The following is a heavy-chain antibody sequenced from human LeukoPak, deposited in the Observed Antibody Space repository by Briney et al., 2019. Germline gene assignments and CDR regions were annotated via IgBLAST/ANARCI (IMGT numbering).Heavy chain of an antibody. CDR3: ALGSANYDSSDFDC. CDR1: GFTFRNFW. D-gene: IGHD3-22*01. Sequence: GGPWRLPCVPSGFTFRNFWWNWTGQAQGRGWGWVGRIYSKTDGGTTNYAAPVKGRFTISRDDSKNTLYLQMNSLRAEDTAVYYCALGSANYDSSDFDCWGQGTLVTVSS. CDR2: IYSKTDGGTT. V-gene: IGHV3-15*07. J-gene: IGHJ4*02.